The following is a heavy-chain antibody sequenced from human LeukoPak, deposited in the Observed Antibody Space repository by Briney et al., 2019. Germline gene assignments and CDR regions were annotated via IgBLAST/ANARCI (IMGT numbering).Heavy chain of an antibody. CDR2: FHYSGST. J-gene: IGHJ4*02. D-gene: IGHD6-19*01. CDR3: ARRKVAGQFDY. V-gene: IGHV4-39*02. CDR1: GGSISRYSYY. Sequence: PSETLSLTCTVSGGSISRYSYYWGWIRQPPGKGLEWIGSFHYSGSTYYNPSLKSRVTISVDTSNNHFSLKLSSVTAADTAVYYCARRKVAGQFDYWGQGTLVTVSS.